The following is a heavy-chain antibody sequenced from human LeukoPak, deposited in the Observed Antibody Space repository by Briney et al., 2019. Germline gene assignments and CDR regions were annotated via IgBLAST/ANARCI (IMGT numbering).Heavy chain of an antibody. CDR2: VYYNGGT. CDR3: ARPSGTNLVAASFDY. CDR1: GGSISSSTYY. V-gene: IGHV4-39*01. Sequence: SETLSLTCTGSGGSISSSTYYWAWIRQPPGKGLEWIGSVYYNGGTYYNPSLKSRLTISVDTSKNQFSLKLTSVTAADTGVYFCARPSGTNLVAASFDYWGQGTLVTVSS. D-gene: IGHD2-15*01. J-gene: IGHJ4*02.